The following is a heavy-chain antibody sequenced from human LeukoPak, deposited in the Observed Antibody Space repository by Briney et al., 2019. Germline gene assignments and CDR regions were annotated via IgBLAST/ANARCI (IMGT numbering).Heavy chain of an antibody. D-gene: IGHD7-27*01. CDR3: ARGRNWGSRTRKAVYYFDY. CDR1: GGSFSGYY. Sequence: NPSETLSLTCAVYGGSFSGYYWSWIRQPPGKGLEWIGEINHSGSTNYNPSLKSRVTISVDTSKNQFSLKLSSVTAADTAVYYCARGRNWGSRTRKAVYYFDYRGQGTLVTVSS. V-gene: IGHV4-34*01. CDR2: INHSGST. J-gene: IGHJ4*02.